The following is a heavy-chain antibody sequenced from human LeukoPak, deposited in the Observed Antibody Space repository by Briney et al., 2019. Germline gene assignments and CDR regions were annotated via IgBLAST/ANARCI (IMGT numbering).Heavy chain of an antibody. J-gene: IGHJ5*02. D-gene: IGHD3-22*01. CDR3: ARDPYDSSGYYYHWFDP. V-gene: IGHV4-4*07. Sequence: KPSETLSLTCTVSGGSISSYYWSWIRQPAGKGLEWIGRINTSGSTNYNPSLKSRVTMSVDTSKNQFSLKLSSVTAADTAVYYCARDPYDSSGYYYHWFDPWGQGTLVTVSS. CDR2: INTSGST. CDR1: GGSISSYY.